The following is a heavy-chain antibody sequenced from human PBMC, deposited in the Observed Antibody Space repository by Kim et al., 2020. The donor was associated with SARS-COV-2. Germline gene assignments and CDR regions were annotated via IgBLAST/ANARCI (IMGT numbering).Heavy chain of an antibody. CDR3: AREGRYSGYDNPFDY. Sequence: ASVKVSCKASGYTFTGYYMHWVRQAPGQGLEWMGWINPNSGGTNYAQKFQGRVTMTRDTSISTAYMELSRLRSDDTAVYYCAREGRYSGYDNPFDYWGQGTLVTVSS. CDR2: INPNSGGT. D-gene: IGHD5-12*01. V-gene: IGHV1-2*02. CDR1: GYTFTGYY. J-gene: IGHJ4*02.